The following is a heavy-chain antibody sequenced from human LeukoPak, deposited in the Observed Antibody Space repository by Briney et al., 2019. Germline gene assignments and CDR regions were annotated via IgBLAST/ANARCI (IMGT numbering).Heavy chain of an antibody. V-gene: IGHV3-33*06. Sequence: PGGSLRLSCAASGFTFSSYGMHWVRQAPGKGLEWVAVIWYDGSNKYYADSVKGRFTISRDNSKNTLYLQMTGLRAEDTAVYYCAKVLHYYDDNTSPGYWGRGTLVTVSS. CDR2: IWYDGSNK. J-gene: IGHJ4*02. CDR1: GFTFSSYG. CDR3: AKVLHYYDDNTSPGY. D-gene: IGHD3-22*01.